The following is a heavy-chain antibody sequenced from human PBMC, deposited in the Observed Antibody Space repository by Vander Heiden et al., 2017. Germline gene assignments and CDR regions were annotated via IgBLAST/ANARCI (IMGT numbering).Heavy chain of an antibody. CDR2: VNHSGNT. J-gene: IGHJ4*02. CDR1: GGSLSGYY. D-gene: IGHD3-22*01. V-gene: IGHV4-34*01. CDR3: AREDSLTMKSLDY. Sequence: QVQLQQWGAGLLKPSQTLSLTCAVSGGSLSGYYWSWIRQPPGKGLEWIGEVNHSGNTKYNPSLKSRVTISVDTSKNHFSLKLTSVTAADTAVYYCAREDSLTMKSLDYWGQGTLVTVSS.